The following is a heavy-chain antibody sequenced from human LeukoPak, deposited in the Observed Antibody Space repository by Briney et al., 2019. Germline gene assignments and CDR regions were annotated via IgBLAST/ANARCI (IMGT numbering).Heavy chain of an antibody. CDR3: AGAEPRGIIWHPY. V-gene: IGHV4-4*02. J-gene: IGHJ4*02. Sequence: SGTLSLTCAVSGAPISSNNWWWSWVRQPPGKGLEWIGEIYHSGSTNYNPSLKSRVTMSVDKSKNQFSLELSSVTAADTAVYYCAGAEPRGIIWHPYWGQGTLVTVSS. CDR2: IYHSGST. CDR1: GAPISSNNW.